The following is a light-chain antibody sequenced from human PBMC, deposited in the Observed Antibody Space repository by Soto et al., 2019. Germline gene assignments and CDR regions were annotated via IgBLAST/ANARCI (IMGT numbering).Light chain of an antibody. V-gene: IGKV1-5*03. CDR3: QQYNSYSNT. CDR1: QSVSTW. CDR2: KAS. J-gene: IGKJ2*01. Sequence: DIKMTQSPSTLSASVGDRVTITCRASQSVSTWLAWYQQEPGKAPKLLIYKASSLETGVPSRFSGSESGTEFTFTISSLQPDDFATYYCQQYNSYSNTFGQGTKLEIK.